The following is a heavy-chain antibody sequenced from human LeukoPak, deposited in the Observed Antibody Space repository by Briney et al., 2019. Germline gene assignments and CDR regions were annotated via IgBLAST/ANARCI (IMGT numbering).Heavy chain of an antibody. CDR2: IRYDGSNK. Sequence: GGSLRLSCAASGFTFNSYGMHWVRQAPGKGLEWVAVIRYDGSNKYYADSVKGRFTISRDNSKNTLYLQLNSLRAEDTAVYYCASRFRSGYFYGMDVWGQGTTVTVSS. D-gene: IGHD6-19*01. V-gene: IGHV3-33*01. CDR3: ASRFRSGYFYGMDV. CDR1: GFTFNSYG. J-gene: IGHJ6*02.